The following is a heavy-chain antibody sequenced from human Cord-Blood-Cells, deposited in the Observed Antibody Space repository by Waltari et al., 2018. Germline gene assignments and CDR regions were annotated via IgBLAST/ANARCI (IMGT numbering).Heavy chain of an antibody. D-gene: IGHD1-26*01. CDR3: ARERNSGSYFDY. CDR1: GFTFSSYS. CDR2: ISSSSSYI. V-gene: IGHV3-21*01. Sequence: EVQLVESGGGLVKPGGSLRLSCAASGFTFSSYSMNWVRQAPGKGLEWVSSISSSSSYIDYADSVKGRFTISRDNAKNSLYLQMNSLRAEDTAVYYCARERNSGSYFDYWGQGTLVTVSS. J-gene: IGHJ4*02.